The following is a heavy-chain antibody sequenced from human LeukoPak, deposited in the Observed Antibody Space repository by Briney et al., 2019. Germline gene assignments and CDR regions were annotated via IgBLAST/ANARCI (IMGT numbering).Heavy chain of an antibody. V-gene: IGHV3-7*01. CDR1: GFTFSNAW. D-gene: IGHD7-27*01. CDR2: IKQDGSEK. J-gene: IGHJ3*02. Sequence: GGSLGLSCAASGFTFSNAWMSWVRQAPGKGLEWVANIKQDGSEKYYVDSVKGRFTISRDNAKNSLYLQMNSLRAEDTAVYYCARDSMGNAFDIWGQGTMVTVSS. CDR3: ARDSMGNAFDI.